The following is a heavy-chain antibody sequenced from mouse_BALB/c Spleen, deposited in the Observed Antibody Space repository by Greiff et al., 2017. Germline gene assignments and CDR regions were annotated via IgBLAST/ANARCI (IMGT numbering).Heavy chain of an antibody. Sequence: VQLKQSGAELVKPGASVKLSCTASGFNIKDTYMHWVKQRPEQGLEWIGRIDPANGNTKYDPKFQGKATITADTSSNTAYLQLSSLTSEDTAVYYCASGLGPYFDYWGQGTTLTVSS. D-gene: IGHD4-1*01. J-gene: IGHJ2*01. CDR1: GFNIKDTY. CDR3: ASGLGPYFDY. V-gene: IGHV14-3*02. CDR2: IDPANGNT.